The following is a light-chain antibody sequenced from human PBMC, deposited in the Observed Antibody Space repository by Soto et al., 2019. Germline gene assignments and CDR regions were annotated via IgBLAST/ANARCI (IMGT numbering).Light chain of an antibody. CDR1: SSNIGSSY. V-gene: IGLV1-47*01. CDR2: RNN. CDR3: AAWDDSLTGV. Sequence: QSVLTQPPSASGTPGQRVSISCSGSSSNIGSSYVYWYQHLPGTAPKLLIYRNNQRPSGVPDRFSGSKSGTSASLAISGLRSEDEADYYCAAWDDSLTGVFGGGTKVTVL. J-gene: IGLJ3*02.